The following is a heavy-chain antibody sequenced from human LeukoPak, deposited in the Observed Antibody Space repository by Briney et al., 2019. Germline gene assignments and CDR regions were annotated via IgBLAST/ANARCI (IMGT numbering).Heavy chain of an antibody. D-gene: IGHD1-7*01. V-gene: IGHV4-59*01. Sequence: SETLSLTCTVSGDSISNYFWSWIRQSPGKGLEWLGYVYYIGNTNYNPSLKSRVTISVDTSKNHFSLDLSSVTAADTAVYYCARGPDNWNSLFDFWGQGTLVTVSS. J-gene: IGHJ4*02. CDR1: GDSISNYF. CDR2: VYYIGNT. CDR3: ARGPDNWNSLFDF.